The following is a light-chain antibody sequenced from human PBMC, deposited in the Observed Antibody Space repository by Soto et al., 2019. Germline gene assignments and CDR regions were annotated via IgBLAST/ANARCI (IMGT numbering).Light chain of an antibody. Sequence: DYQMTQSPSSLSASVGDRVTITCRASQSIASYLNWYQQKPGKAPKLLIYGASSLQSGVPSRFSGSGSGTDFTLIISSLQPEDFATYYCQQSYSTPLTFGGGTKVEIK. CDR3: QQSYSTPLT. CDR1: QSIASY. CDR2: GAS. J-gene: IGKJ4*01. V-gene: IGKV1-39*01.